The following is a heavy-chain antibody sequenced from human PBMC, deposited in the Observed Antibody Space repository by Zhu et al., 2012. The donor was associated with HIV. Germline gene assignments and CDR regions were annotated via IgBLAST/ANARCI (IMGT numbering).Heavy chain of an antibody. V-gene: IGHV4-39*07. D-gene: IGHD6-13*01. CDR2: IYYSGST. Sequence: QLQLQESGPGLVKPSETLSLTCTVSGGSISSSSYYWGWIRQPPGKGLEWIGSIYYSGSTYYNPSLKSRVTISVDTSKNQFSLKLSSVTAADTAVYYCARHARYSSSWYLDIWGQGTMVTVSS. CDR1: GGSISSSSYY. CDR3: ARHARYSSSWYLDI. J-gene: IGHJ3*02.